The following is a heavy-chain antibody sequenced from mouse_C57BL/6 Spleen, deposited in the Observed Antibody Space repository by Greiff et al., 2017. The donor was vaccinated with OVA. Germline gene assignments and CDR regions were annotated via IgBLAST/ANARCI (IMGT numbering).Heavy chain of an antibody. CDR3: ARGGDGNYFDY. CDR2: ISDGGSYT. Sequence: EVQLVESGGGLVKPGGSLKLSCAASGFTFSSYAMSWVRQTPGKRLEWVATISDGGSYTYYPDNVKGRFTISRDNAKNNLYLQMSHLKSEDTAMYDCARGGDGNYFDYWGQGTTLTVSS. J-gene: IGHJ2*01. D-gene: IGHD1-1*01. CDR1: GFTFSSYA. V-gene: IGHV5-4*01.